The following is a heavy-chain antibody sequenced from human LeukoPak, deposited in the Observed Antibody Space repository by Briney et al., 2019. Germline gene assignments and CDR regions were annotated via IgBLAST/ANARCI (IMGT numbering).Heavy chain of an antibody. D-gene: IGHD3-3*01. V-gene: IGHV3-74*01. Sequence: GGSLRLSCAASGFTFSSYWMHWVRQAPGKGLVWVSRINTDGSSTSYADSVKGRFTISRDNAKNTLYLQMNSLRAEDTAVYYCARAVRGFTIFGVVIPESDYWGQGTLVTVSS. J-gene: IGHJ4*02. CDR1: GFTFSSYW. CDR3: ARAVRGFTIFGVVIPESDY. CDR2: INTDGSST.